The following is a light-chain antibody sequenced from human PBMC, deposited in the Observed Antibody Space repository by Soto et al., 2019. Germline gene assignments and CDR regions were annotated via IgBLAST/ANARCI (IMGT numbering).Light chain of an antibody. CDR3: QQADSFSWT. J-gene: IGKJ1*01. V-gene: IGKV1-12*02. CDR2: ATS. CDR1: QDVSSW. Sequence: IQMTQSPSSVSASVGDTVTITCRASQDVSSWLAWYQQKPGKAPKLLIYATSNWQSGVPSRFSGSGTGTDFTLTINSLQPEDFATYYCQQADSFSWTFGQGTKVEI.